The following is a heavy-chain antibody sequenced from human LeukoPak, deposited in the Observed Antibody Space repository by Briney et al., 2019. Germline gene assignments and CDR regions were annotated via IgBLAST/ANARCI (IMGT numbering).Heavy chain of an antibody. CDR1: GFTFGSYW. CDR2: INSDGSTT. V-gene: IGHV3-74*01. D-gene: IGHD2-21*01. Sequence: GGSLRLSCAASGFTFGSYWMHWARQAPGKGLVWVSRINSDGSTTNYADSVKGRFTISRDNAKNTLYLQMNSLRAEDTAVYYCARGTVSIWNGMDVWGQGTTVTVSS. J-gene: IGHJ6*02. CDR3: ARGTVSIWNGMDV.